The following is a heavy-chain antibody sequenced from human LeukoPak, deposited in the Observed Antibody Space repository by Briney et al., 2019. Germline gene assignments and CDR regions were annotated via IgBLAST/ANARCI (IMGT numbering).Heavy chain of an antibody. J-gene: IGHJ4*02. CDR1: GFTFSRYE. V-gene: IGHV3-48*03. CDR2: ISVSGSAK. Sequence: GGSLRLSCAASGFTFSRYEMNWVRQAPGKGLEWVSYISVSGSAKHYADSVKGRFTISRDNAKNSLPLQMNSLRAEDTAVYYCGPPSDFDFPCWGQGTLVTVSS. CDR3: GPPSDFDFPC. D-gene: IGHD3/OR15-3a*01.